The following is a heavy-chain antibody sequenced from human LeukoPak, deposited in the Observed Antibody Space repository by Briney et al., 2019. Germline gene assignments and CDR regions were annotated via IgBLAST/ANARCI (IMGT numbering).Heavy chain of an antibody. CDR2: ISYDGSSR. CDR3: AKKGSDAMDV. CDR1: GFTFSNYA. V-gene: IGHV3-30*18. D-gene: IGHD1-26*01. J-gene: IGHJ6*02. Sequence: GGSLRLSCAASGFTFSNYAMHGVRPAPGKGLEWVAVISYDGSSRYYADSVKGRFTISRDNSKNTLYLQMNSLRGEDTAVYYCAKKGSDAMDVWGQGTTVTVPS.